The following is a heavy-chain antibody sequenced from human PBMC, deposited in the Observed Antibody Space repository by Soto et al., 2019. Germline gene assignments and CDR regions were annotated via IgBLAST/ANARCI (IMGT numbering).Heavy chain of an antibody. J-gene: IGHJ6*02. D-gene: IGHD3-10*01. Sequence: PGGQRLEWIGEISQSGSTNYNPSLKSRVSISVDTSKNQFSLNLTSVTAADTAVYYCARDPDHITMVRGVTYGRDGWGHGTTVNASS. CDR3: ARDPDHITMVRGVTYGRDG. V-gene: IGHV4-34*01. CDR2: ISQSGST.